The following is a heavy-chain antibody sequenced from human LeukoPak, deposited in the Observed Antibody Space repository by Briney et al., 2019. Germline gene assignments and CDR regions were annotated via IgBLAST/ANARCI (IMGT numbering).Heavy chain of an antibody. Sequence: SETLSLTCTVSGGSISSYYWSWIRQPPGKGLEWIGYISYSGSTNYNPSLKSRVTISVDTSKNQFSLKLTSVTAADTAVYYCARHSICFDPWGQGTLVTVSS. J-gene: IGHJ5*02. CDR1: GGSISSYY. V-gene: IGHV4-59*08. CDR2: ISYSGST. CDR3: ARHSICFDP.